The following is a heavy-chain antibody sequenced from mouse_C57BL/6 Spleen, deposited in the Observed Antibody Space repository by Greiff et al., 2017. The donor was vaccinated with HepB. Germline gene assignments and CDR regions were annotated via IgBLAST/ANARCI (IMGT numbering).Heavy chain of an antibody. Sequence: QVQLQQPGAELVKPGASVKMSCKASGYTFTSYWITWVKQRPGQGLEWIGDIYPGSGSTNYNEKFKSKATLTVDTSSSTAYMQLSSLTSEDSAVYYCARKTSYYGSSLDYWGQGTTLTVSS. CDR2: IYPGSGST. D-gene: IGHD1-1*01. V-gene: IGHV1-55*01. CDR1: GYTFTSYW. CDR3: ARKTSYYGSSLDY. J-gene: IGHJ2*01.